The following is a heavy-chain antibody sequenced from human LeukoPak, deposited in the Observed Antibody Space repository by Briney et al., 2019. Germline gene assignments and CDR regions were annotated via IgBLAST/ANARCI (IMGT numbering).Heavy chain of an antibody. CDR1: GGSISSYY. CDR3: ARSFRSETFDI. CDR2: IYYSGST. Sequence: PSETLSLTCTVSGGSISSYYWSWIRQPPGKGLEWIGYIYYSGSTNYNPSLKSRVTISVDTSKNQFSLKLSSVTAADTAVYYCARSFRSETFDIWGQGTMVTVSS. J-gene: IGHJ3*02. V-gene: IGHV4-59*01.